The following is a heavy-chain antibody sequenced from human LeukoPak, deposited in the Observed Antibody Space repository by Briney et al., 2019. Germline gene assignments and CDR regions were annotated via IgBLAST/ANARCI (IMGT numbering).Heavy chain of an antibody. CDR2: ISYDGSNK. Sequence: GGSLRLSCAASGFTFSSYGMHWVRQAPGKGLEWVAVISYDGSNKYYADSVKGRFTISRDNSKNTLYLQMNSLRAEDTAVYYCAKVGDYVDQYASDIWGQGTMVTVSS. V-gene: IGHV3-30*18. J-gene: IGHJ3*02. CDR3: AKVGDYVDQYASDI. D-gene: IGHD4-17*01. CDR1: GFTFSSYG.